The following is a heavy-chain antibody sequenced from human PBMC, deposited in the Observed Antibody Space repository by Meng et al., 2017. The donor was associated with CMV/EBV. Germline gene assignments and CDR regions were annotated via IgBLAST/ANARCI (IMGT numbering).Heavy chain of an antibody. Sequence: ASVKVSCKASGYTFTSYYMHWVRQAPGQGLEWMGIINPSGGSTSYAQKFQGRVTVTRDTSTSTVYMELSSLRSEDTAVYYCAREGICSSTSCYTYYYYGMDVWGQGTTVTVSS. CDR3: AREGICSSTSCYTYYYYGMDV. J-gene: IGHJ6*02. CDR1: GYTFTSYY. CDR2: INPSGGST. D-gene: IGHD2-2*02. V-gene: IGHV1-46*01.